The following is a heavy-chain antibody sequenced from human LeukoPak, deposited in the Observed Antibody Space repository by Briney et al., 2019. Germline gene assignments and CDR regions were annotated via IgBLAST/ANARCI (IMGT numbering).Heavy chain of an antibody. CDR2: INAGNGNT. CDR3: ARVGRGSGWLFDY. J-gene: IGHJ4*02. CDR1: GYTFTSYA. V-gene: IGHV1-3*01. Sequence: GASVTVSCKASGYTFTSYAMHWVRQAPGQRLEWMGWINAGNGNTKYSQKFQGRVTITRDTSASTAYMELSSLRSEDTAVYYCARVGRGSGWLFDYWGQGTLVTVSS. D-gene: IGHD6-19*01.